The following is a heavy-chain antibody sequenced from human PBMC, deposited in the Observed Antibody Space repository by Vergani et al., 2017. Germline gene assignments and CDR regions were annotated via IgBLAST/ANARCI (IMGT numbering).Heavy chain of an antibody. CDR1: GGSFSGYY. Sequence: QVQLQQWGAGLLKPSETLSLTCAVYGGSFSGYYWSWIRQPPGKGLEWIGEINHSGSTNYNPSLMSRVTISVDTSKNQFSLRLSSVTAADTAVYYCARRCSGSSGRPDAFDSWGEGTIVTVSS. V-gene: IGHV4-34*01. CDR3: ARRCSGSSGRPDAFDS. D-gene: IGHD2-15*01. J-gene: IGHJ3*02. CDR2: INHSGST.